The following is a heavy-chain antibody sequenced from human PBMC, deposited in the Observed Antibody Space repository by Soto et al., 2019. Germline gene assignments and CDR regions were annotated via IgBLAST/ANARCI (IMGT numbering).Heavy chain of an antibody. CDR2: IIPILGIA. V-gene: IGHV1-69*02. CDR3: ARGGGGNWFDP. CDR1: GGTFSSYT. Sequence: QVQLVQSGAEVKKPGSSVKVSCKASGGTFSSYTISWVRQAPGQGLEWIGRIIPILGIANYAQKFQGRVTITADKSTSTADMELSSLRSEDTAVYYCARGGGGNWFDPWGQGTLVTVSS. D-gene: IGHD1-26*01. J-gene: IGHJ5*02.